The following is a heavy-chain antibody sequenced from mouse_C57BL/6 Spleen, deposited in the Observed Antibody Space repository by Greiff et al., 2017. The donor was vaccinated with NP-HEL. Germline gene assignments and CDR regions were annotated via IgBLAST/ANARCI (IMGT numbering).Heavy chain of an antibody. CDR3: ARWDYSNYGRDFDV. CDR1: GYTFTSYW. Sequence: VQLQQPGTELVKPGASVKLSCKASGYTFTSYWMHWVKQRPGQGLEWIGNINPSNGGTNYNEKFKSKATLTVDTSSSTAYMQLSSLSSEDSAVYYCARWDYSNYGRDFDVWGTGTTVTVSS. CDR2: INPSNGGT. D-gene: IGHD2-5*01. V-gene: IGHV1-53*01. J-gene: IGHJ1*03.